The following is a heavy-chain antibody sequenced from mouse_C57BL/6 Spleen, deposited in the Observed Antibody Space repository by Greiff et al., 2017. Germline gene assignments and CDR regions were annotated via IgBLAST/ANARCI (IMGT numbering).Heavy chain of an antibody. Sequence: VQLQQSGAELVRPGASVKLSCKASGYTFTDYYINWVKQRPGQGLEWIARIYPGSGNTYYNEKFKGKATLTAEKSSSTAYMQLSSLTSEDSAVYFCARYIYYGYDYYAMDYWGQGTSVTVSS. D-gene: IGHD2-2*01. CDR3: ARYIYYGYDYYAMDY. J-gene: IGHJ4*01. CDR1: GYTFTDYY. CDR2: IYPGSGNT. V-gene: IGHV1-76*01.